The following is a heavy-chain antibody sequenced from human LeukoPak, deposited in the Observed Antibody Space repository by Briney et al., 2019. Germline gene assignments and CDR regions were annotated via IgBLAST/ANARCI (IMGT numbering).Heavy chain of an antibody. V-gene: IGHV3-30*04. J-gene: IGHJ4*02. Sequence: GGSLRLSCAASGFTCSSYAMHWVRQAPGKGLEGGAVISYDGSNKYYADSVKVRLTISRDNSKNTLYLQMNSLRAEETAVYYCERGYSYGKEGFDYWGQGTLVTVSS. CDR2: ISYDGSNK. CDR1: GFTCSSYA. D-gene: IGHD5-18*01. CDR3: ERGYSYGKEGFDY.